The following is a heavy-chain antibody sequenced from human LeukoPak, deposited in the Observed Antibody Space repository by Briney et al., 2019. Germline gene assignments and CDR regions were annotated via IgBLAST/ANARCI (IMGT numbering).Heavy chain of an antibody. CDR1: GGSFSGYY. CDR2: INHSGST. CDR3: ARHGYSYGYMDV. V-gene: IGHV4-34*01. Sequence: PSETLSLTCAVYGGSFSGYYWSWIRQPPGKGLEWIGEINHSGSTNYNPSLKSRVTISVDTSKNQFSLKLSSVTAADTAVYYCARHGYSYGYMDVWGKGTTVTVSS. D-gene: IGHD5-18*01. J-gene: IGHJ6*03.